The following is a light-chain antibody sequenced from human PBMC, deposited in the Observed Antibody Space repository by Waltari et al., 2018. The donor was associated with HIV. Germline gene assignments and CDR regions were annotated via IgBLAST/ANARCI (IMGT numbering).Light chain of an antibody. CDR2: GAS. J-gene: IGKJ4*01. Sequence: DILLTQSPSFMSASPGDRVTFACRANQTISTFLAWYQQRPGKAPKLLIYGASTLHIGVPSRFSATGSGTDFFLTITNLQPEDFGIYYCQQVNSYPLTFGGGTKLELK. CDR1: QTISTF. V-gene: IGKV1-9*01. CDR3: QQVNSYPLT.